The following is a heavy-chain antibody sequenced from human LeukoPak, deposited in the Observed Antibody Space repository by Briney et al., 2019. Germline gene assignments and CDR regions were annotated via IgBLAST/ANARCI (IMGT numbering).Heavy chain of an antibody. CDR1: GGTFISYA. Sequence: SVKVSCKASGGTFISYAISWVRQAPGQGLEWMGRIIPILGIANYAQKFQGRVTITADKSTSTAYMELSSLRSEDTAVYYCAREHRDIVATITFDIWGQGTMVTVSS. CDR2: IIPILGIA. V-gene: IGHV1-69*04. CDR3: AREHRDIVATITFDI. D-gene: IGHD5-12*01. J-gene: IGHJ3*02.